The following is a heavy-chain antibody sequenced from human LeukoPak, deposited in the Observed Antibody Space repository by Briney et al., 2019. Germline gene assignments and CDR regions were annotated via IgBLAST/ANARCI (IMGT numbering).Heavy chain of an antibody. V-gene: IGHV4-61*01. Sequence: SETQSLTCTVSGGSVSSGSYYGSWIRQPPGKGLEWIGYIYYSGSTNYNPSLKSRVTISVDTSKNQFSLKLSSVTAADTAVYYCARADGDYEGWFDPWGQGTLVTASS. D-gene: IGHD4-17*01. CDR2: IYYSGST. CDR3: ARADGDYEGWFDP. CDR1: GGSVSSGSYY. J-gene: IGHJ5*02.